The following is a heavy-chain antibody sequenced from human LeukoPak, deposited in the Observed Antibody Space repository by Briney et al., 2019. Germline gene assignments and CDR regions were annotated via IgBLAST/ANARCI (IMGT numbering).Heavy chain of an antibody. D-gene: IGHD4-17*01. J-gene: IGHJ4*02. V-gene: IGHV5-51*01. CDR3: ARHLGATVNTLYYFDY. Sequence: GESLKISCKGSGYSFTSYWIGWVRQMPGKGLEWMGIIYPGDSDTRYSPSFQGQVTISADKSISTAYLQWSSLKASDTAMYYCARHLGATVNTLYYFDYWGQGTLVTVFS. CDR2: IYPGDSDT. CDR1: GYSFTSYW.